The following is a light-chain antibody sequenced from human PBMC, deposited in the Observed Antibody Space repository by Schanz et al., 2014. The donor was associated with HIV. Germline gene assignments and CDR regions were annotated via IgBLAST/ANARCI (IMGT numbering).Light chain of an antibody. J-gene: IGKJ1*01. V-gene: IGKV3-15*01. CDR2: GAS. CDR3: QQRTNWPPWT. Sequence: EIVMTQSPATLSVSPGEKVTLSCRASQSVGTNLAWYQQKPGQAPRLLIYGASTRATGIPARFSGSGSGTDFTLTISSLEPEDFAVYYCQQRTNWPPWTFGQGTKVEFK. CDR1: QSVGTN.